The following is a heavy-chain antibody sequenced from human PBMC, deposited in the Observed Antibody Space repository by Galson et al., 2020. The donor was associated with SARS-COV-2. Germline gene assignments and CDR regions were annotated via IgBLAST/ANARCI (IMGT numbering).Heavy chain of an antibody. CDR3: VGWNYGVFAY. J-gene: IGHJ4*02. CDR1: GYSISSGYY. V-gene: IGHV4-38-2*01. D-gene: IGHD1-7*01. CDR2: IYHSGST. Sequence: SETLSLTCAVSGYSISSGYYRGWIRQPPGKGLEWIGSIYHSGSTYYNPSLKSRVTISVDTSKNQFSLKLSSVTAADTAVYYCVGWNYGVFAYWGQGTLDTVSS.